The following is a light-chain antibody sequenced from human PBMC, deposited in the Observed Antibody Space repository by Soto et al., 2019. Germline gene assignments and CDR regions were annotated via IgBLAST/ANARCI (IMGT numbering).Light chain of an antibody. CDR3: SSFTASSTLV. J-gene: IGLJ1*01. CDR2: EVN. V-gene: IGLV2-14*01. Sequence: QSALTQPASVSGSPGQSITISCTGTSSDVGGYNFVSWYQQYPGTAPKVVIYEVNNRPSGVSDRFSGSKSGNTASLTISGLKAEDEADYFCSSFTASSTLVFGTGTKLTVL. CDR1: SSDVGGYNF.